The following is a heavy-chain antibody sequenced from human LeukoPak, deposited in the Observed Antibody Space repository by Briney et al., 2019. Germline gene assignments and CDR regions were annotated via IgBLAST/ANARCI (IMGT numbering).Heavy chain of an antibody. J-gene: IGHJ6*02. Sequence: PGGSLRLSCAASGFTFSSYAMHWVRQAPGKGLEYVSAISSNGGSTYYANSVKGRFTISRDNSKNTLYLQMGSLRAEDMAVYYCARFSDLTGYSMDVWGQGTTVTVSS. CDR3: ARFSDLTGYSMDV. V-gene: IGHV3-64*01. D-gene: IGHD3-9*01. CDR1: GFTFSSYA. CDR2: ISSNGGST.